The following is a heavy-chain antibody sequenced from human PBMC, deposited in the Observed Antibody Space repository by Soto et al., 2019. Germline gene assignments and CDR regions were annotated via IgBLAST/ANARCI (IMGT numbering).Heavy chain of an antibody. V-gene: IGHV3-11*06. CDR1: GFTFSDYY. CDR3: TRDGGEIIPAAIGGGYGMDV. Sequence: QVQLVESGGALVKPGGSLRLSCAASGFTFSDYYMSWIRQAPGKGLEWVSYISSTSIYTDYADSVKGRFTISRDNAKNSLYLQMDSLTAEDTCVYYCTRDGGEIIPAAIGGGYGMDVWGQGTTVTVSS. D-gene: IGHD2-2*01. CDR2: ISSTSIYT. J-gene: IGHJ6*02.